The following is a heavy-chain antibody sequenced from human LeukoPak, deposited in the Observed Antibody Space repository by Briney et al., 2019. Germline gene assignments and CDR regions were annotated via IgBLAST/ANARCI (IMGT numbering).Heavy chain of an antibody. Sequence: ASVKVSCKASGYTFTGYYMHWVRQAPGQGLEWMGRINPNSGGTNYAQKFQGRVTMTRDTSISTAYMELSRLRSDDTAVYYCARVTWTSMSIAARRAAGFDYWGQGTLVTVSS. D-gene: IGHD6-6*01. CDR1: GYTFTGYY. CDR2: INPNSGGT. CDR3: ARVTWTSMSIAARRAAGFDY. V-gene: IGHV1-2*06. J-gene: IGHJ4*02.